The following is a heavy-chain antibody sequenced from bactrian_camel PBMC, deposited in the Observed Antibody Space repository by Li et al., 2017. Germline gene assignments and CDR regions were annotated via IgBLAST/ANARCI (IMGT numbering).Heavy chain of an antibody. CDR1: GYNFDISWC. Sequence: HVQLVESGGGSVQAGGSLRLSCAASGYNFDISWCMGWFRQAPGKEREAIARIAKWGTFYGDAVKGRFTISRNKHKTLYLQMNNLKPEVTARYYCAASHDLGSSLVVSHYEVWGQGTQVTVS. D-gene: IGHD4*01. J-gene: IGHJ4*01. V-gene: IGHV3S60*01. CDR3: AASHDLGSSLVVSHYEV. CDR2: IAKWGT.